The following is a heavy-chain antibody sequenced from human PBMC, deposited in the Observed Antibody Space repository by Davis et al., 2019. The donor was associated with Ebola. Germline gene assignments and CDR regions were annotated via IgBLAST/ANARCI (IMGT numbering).Heavy chain of an antibody. CDR2: ISSSSSYT. V-gene: IGHV3-11*03. Sequence: GESLKISCAASGFTFSDYYMSWIRQAPGKGLEWVSYISSSSSYTNYADSVKGRFTISRDNAKNSLYLQMNSLRAEDTGVYYCSGSGRWMDVWGKGTTVTVSS. J-gene: IGHJ6*04. D-gene: IGHD6-19*01. CDR3: SGSGRWMDV. CDR1: GFTFSDYY.